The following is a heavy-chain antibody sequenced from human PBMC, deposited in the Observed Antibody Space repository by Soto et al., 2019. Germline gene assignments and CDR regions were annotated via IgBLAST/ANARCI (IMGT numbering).Heavy chain of an antibody. Sequence: GSLKISCKGSGYSFTSYWIGWVRQMPGKGLEWMGIIYPGDSDTRYSPSFQGQVTISADKSISTAYLQWSSLKASDTAMYYCARLDPPYCGGDCPTYYFDYWGQGTLVTVSS. J-gene: IGHJ4*02. V-gene: IGHV5-51*01. CDR1: GYSFTSYW. D-gene: IGHD2-21*02. CDR3: ARLDPPYCGGDCPTYYFDY. CDR2: IYPGDSDT.